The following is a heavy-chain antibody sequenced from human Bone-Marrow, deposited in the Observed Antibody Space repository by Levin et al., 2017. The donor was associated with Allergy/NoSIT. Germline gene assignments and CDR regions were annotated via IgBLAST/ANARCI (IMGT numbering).Heavy chain of an antibody. CDR1: GGSITDYY. Sequence: LSQTLSLTCSVSGGSITDYYWSWIRQSPGKGLEWIGYIYHTGFTKQNPSLKSRATISLDTSKSQFSLTVTSVTAADTAVYYCVRGDRAFENWSQGTLVTVSS. CDR3: VRGDRAFEN. CDR2: IYHTGFT. V-gene: IGHV4-59*01. J-gene: IGHJ4*02.